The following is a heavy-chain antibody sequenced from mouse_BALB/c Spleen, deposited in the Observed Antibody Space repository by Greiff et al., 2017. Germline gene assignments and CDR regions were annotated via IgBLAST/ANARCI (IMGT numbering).Heavy chain of an antibody. J-gene: IGHJ4*01. CDR1: GYTFTSYY. CDR2: INPSNGGT. V-gene: IGHV1S16*01. D-gene: IGHD2-1*01. CDR3: TYGIYAMDY. Sequence: VQLQQSGAELVKPGASVKLSCKASGYTFTSYYMYWVKQRPGQGLEWIGEINPSNGGTNFNEKFKSKATLTVDKSSSTAYMQLSSLTSEDSAVYYCTYGIYAMDYWGQGTSVTVSS.